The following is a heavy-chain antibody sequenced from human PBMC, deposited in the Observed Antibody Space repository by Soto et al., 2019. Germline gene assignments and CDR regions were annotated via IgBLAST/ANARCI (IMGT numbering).Heavy chain of an antibody. J-gene: IGHJ5*02. D-gene: IGHD3-22*01. Sequence: ASVKVSCKASGYTFTSYDINWVRQATGQGLEWMGWMNPNSGNTGYAQKFQGRVTMTRNTSISTAYMELSSLRSEDTAVYYCARGPLHYYDSSGYSDPRFDPWGQGTLVTVSS. CDR3: ARGPLHYYDSSGYSDPRFDP. CDR1: GYTFTSYD. CDR2: MNPNSGNT. V-gene: IGHV1-8*01.